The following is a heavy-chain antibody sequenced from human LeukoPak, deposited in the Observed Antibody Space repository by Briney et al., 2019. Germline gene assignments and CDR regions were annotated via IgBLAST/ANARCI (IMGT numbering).Heavy chain of an antibody. J-gene: IGHJ4*02. CDR1: GGSLSGYY. CDR3: ARLYSGWYGDY. V-gene: IGHV4-34*01. D-gene: IGHD6-19*01. CDR2: INHSGST. Sequence: SETLSLTCAVYGGSLSGYYWSWIRQPPGKGLEWIGEINHSGSTNYNPSLKSRVTISVDTSKNQFSLKLSSVTAADTAVYYCARLYSGWYGDYWGQGTLVTVSS.